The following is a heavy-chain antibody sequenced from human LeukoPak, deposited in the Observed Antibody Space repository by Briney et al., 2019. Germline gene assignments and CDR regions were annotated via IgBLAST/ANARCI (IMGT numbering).Heavy chain of an antibody. CDR1: GFTFSSYS. V-gene: IGHV3-48*04. CDR2: ISSSSGSI. CDR3: ASRGSSDY. J-gene: IGHJ4*02. Sequence: GGSLRLSCAASGFTFSSYSMNWVRQAPRKGLEWVSYISSSSGSIYYADSVKGRFTISKDNAKNSLYLQMNSLGAEDTTVYYCASRGSSDYWGQGTLVTVSS. D-gene: IGHD1-26*01.